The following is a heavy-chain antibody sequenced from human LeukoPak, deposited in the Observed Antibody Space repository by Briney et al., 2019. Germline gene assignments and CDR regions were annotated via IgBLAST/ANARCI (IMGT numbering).Heavy chain of an antibody. CDR1: GFTFSSYA. CDR2: ISYDGSNK. D-gene: IGHD3-22*01. V-gene: IGHV3-30-3*01. Sequence: PGGSLRLSCAASGFTFSSYAIHWVRQAPGKGLEWVAVISYDGSNKYYADSEKGRFTISRDNSKNTLYLQMNSLRAEDTAVYYCAKDRSIVVVISAFSFDYWGQGTLVTVSS. J-gene: IGHJ4*02. CDR3: AKDRSIVVVISAFSFDY.